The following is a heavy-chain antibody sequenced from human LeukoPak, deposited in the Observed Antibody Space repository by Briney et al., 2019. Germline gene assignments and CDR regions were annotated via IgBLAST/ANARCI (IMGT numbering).Heavy chain of an antibody. CDR3: ARRSTGSSSSWYLDAFDI. V-gene: IGHV4-39*07. CDR2: IYYSGST. Sequence: PSETLSLTCTVSGGSISSSSYYWGWIRQPPGKGLEWIGSIYYSGSTYYNPSLKSRVTISVDTSKNQFSLKLSSVTAADTAVYYCARRSTGSSSSWYLDAFDIWGQGTMVTVSS. J-gene: IGHJ3*02. CDR1: GGSISSSSYY. D-gene: IGHD6-13*01.